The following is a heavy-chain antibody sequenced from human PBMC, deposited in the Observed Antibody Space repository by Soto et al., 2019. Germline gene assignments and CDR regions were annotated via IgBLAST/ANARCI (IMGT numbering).Heavy chain of an antibody. Sequence: SVKVSCEASVYSFTSYAVYWVRQAPGQRLEWMGWINAGNGNTKYSQKFQGRVTFTGDTSASTAHMELSSLRSEDTAVYFCARGVENIVVVLDVFGYYGMDVWGQGTTVTVSS. V-gene: IGHV1-3*01. D-gene: IGHD2-2*01. CDR3: ARGVENIVVVLDVFGYYGMDV. CDR2: INAGNGNT. J-gene: IGHJ6*02. CDR1: VYSFTSYA.